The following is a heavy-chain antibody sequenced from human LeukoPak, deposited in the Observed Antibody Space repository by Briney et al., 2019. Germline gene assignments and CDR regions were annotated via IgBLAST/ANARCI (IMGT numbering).Heavy chain of an antibody. CDR1: GFTFSSDE. D-gene: IGHD5-12*01. CDR3: ARDARGYSGYDDYYYYYGMDV. CDR2: ISSSGSTI. Sequence: GGSLRLSRAASGFTFSSDEMNWVRQAPGKGLEWVSYISSSGSTIYYADSVKGRFTISRDNAKNSLYLQMNSLRAEDTAVYYCARDARGYSGYDDYYYYYGMDVWGQGTTVTVSS. V-gene: IGHV3-48*03. J-gene: IGHJ6*02.